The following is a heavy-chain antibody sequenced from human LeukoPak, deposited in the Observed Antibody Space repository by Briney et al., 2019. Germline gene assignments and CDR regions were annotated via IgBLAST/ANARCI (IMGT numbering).Heavy chain of an antibody. D-gene: IGHD4-17*01. V-gene: IGHV4-4*07. Sequence: SETLSLTCIVSGGSISRYYWSWIRQPAGKGLEWIGRIYTSGSTNYNPSLKSRVTISVDTSKNQFSLKLSSVTAADTAVYYCARTATVTSFDYWGQGTLVTVSS. CDR2: IYTSGST. CDR3: ARTATVTSFDY. CDR1: GGSISRYY. J-gene: IGHJ4*02.